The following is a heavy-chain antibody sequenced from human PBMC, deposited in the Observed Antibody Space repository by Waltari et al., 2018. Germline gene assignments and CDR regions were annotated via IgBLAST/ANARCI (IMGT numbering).Heavy chain of an antibody. V-gene: IGHV3-21*01. J-gene: IGHJ4*02. D-gene: IGHD3-10*02. Sequence: EVQLVESGGGLVKPGGSLRLSCAASGFTFSSYSMNWVRQAPGKGLEWVASISSSSSYIYYADSVKGRFTISRDNAKNSLYLQMNSLRAEDTSVYYCARAPHTMSQGYWGQGTLVTVSS. CDR3: ARAPHTMSQGY. CDR1: GFTFSSYS. CDR2: ISSSSSYI.